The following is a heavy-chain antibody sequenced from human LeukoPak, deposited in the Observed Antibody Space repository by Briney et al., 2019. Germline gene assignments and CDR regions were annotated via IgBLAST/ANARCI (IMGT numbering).Heavy chain of an antibody. CDR1: GATLSGYS. J-gene: IGHJ4*02. V-gene: IGHV4-34*01. CDR3: ARGNPHNSDRTGYNNDVWTKAVSSYFDS. Sequence: SETLSLTCALDGATLSGYSWTWIRHPPGKGREWIGDVNHSGSTTFNPSLTSRATLSLDTSKNQVSLKLKSVTATDTAVYYCARGNPHNSDRTGYNNDVWTKAVSSYFDSWGQGALVTVSS. CDR2: VNHSGST. D-gene: IGHD3-22*01.